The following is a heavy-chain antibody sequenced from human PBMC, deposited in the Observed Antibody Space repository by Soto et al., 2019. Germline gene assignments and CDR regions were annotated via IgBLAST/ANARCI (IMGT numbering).Heavy chain of an antibody. CDR3: ANSNPHSSNCWFDP. J-gene: IGHJ5*02. Sequence: GGSLRLSCAASGFTFSSYAMSWVRQAPGKGLEWVSAISGSGGSTYYADSVKGRFTISRDNSKNTLFLQMNSLRAEDTAIYYCANSNPHSSNCWFDPWGQGTLVTVSS. CDR2: ISGSGGST. V-gene: IGHV3-23*01. D-gene: IGHD6-13*01. CDR1: GFTFSSYA.